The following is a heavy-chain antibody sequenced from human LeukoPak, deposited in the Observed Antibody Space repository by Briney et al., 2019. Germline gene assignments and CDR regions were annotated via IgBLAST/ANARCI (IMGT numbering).Heavy chain of an antibody. Sequence: GASVKVSCKASGYMFTGYYMHWVRQAPGQGLEWLGWIKSNSGDTNYAQKFQGRVTMTRDTSISTAYMELSRLRSDDTAVYYCARDKDGMDVWGQGTTVTVSS. CDR2: IKSNSGDT. CDR1: GYMFTGYY. CDR3: ARDKDGMDV. V-gene: IGHV1-2*02. J-gene: IGHJ6*02.